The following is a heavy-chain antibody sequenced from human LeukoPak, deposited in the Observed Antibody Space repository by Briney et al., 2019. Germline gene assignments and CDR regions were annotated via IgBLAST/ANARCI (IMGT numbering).Heavy chain of an antibody. V-gene: IGHV1-18*01. CDR1: LYTFIGYG. CDR3: TRVRITQRWFDP. Sequence: GSVKVSCKASLYTFIGYGLSRVRHAPGQGRGCMAWISDQGGNAYYAQKLQGRVTMTTDTSTRTAYMRLRRLTADDTVVYYSTRVRITQRWFDPWGQGTLVTVSA. CDR2: ISDQGGNA. J-gene: IGHJ5*02. D-gene: IGHD3-10*01.